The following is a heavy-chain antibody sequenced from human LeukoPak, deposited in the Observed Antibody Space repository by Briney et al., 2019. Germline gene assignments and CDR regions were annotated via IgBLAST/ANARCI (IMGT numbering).Heavy chain of an antibody. D-gene: IGHD3-10*01. J-gene: IGHJ4*02. CDR1: GGSISSGGYS. Sequence: SQTLSLTCTASGGSISSGGYSWSWIRQPPGKGLEWIGYIYHSGSTYYNPSLKSRVTISVDRSKNQFSLKLSSVTAADTAVYYCAGSYYYGSGSYYRTFDYWGQGTLVTVSS. CDR2: IYHSGST. CDR3: AGSYYYGSGSYYRTFDY. V-gene: IGHV4-30-2*01.